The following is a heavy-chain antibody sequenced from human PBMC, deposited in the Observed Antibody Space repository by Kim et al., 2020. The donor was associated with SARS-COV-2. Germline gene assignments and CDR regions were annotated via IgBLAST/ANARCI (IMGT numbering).Heavy chain of an antibody. Sequence: GGSLRLSCATSGFSFSGSSMNWVRQAPGKGLEWISYIRSTGSTIYYADSVKDRFTISRDNAKNSLYLQMNSLRDEDTAVYYCVRGRGSSDFTDHWFDPWGQGTLVTVSS. CDR2: IRSTGSTI. CDR3: VRGRGSSDFTDHWFDP. V-gene: IGHV3-48*02. CDR1: GFSFSGSS. D-gene: IGHD3-16*01. J-gene: IGHJ5*02.